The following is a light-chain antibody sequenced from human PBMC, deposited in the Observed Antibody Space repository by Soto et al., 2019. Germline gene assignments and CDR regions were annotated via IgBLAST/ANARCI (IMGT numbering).Light chain of an antibody. CDR2: EVT. CDR3: SSYTSTSSYVV. V-gene: IGLV2-14*03. Sequence: QSALPQPASVSGSPGQAITVSCTGTTNDIGTYTYVSWYQQHPDKAPKLIIYEVTNRPSGVSSRFSGSKSGNTASLTISGLQAEDEAHYYCSSYTSTSSYVVFGGGTKLTVL. CDR1: TNDIGTYTY. J-gene: IGLJ2*01.